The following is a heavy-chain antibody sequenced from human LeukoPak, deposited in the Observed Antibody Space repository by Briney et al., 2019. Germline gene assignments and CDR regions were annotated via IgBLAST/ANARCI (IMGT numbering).Heavy chain of an antibody. D-gene: IGHD6-19*01. J-gene: IGHJ4*02. Sequence: SGTLSLTCAVSGGSISNTNWWSWVRQPPGKGLEWIGEIYHSASAIYNPSLKSRVTMSVDKSKNQFSLKLNSVTAADTAVYYCAGGPTLYTSGWYPGFDSWGQGTLVTVSS. CDR2: IYHSASA. CDR3: AGGPTLYTSGWYPGFDS. V-gene: IGHV4-4*02. CDR1: GGSISNTNW.